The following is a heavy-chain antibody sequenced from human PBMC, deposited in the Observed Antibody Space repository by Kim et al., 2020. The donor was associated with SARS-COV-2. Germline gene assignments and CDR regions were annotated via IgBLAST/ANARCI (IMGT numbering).Heavy chain of an antibody. V-gene: IGHV3-11*04. CDR3: ARSYCGGDCYYTDDY. Sequence: DSVKGRFTISRDKAKNSLYLQMNSLGAEDTAVYYCARSYCGGDCYYTDDYWGQGTLVTVSS. D-gene: IGHD2-21*02. J-gene: IGHJ4*02.